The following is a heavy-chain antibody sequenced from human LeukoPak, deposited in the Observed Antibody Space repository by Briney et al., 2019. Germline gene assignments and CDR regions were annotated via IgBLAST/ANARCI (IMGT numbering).Heavy chain of an antibody. V-gene: IGHV4-39*01. D-gene: IGHD3/OR15-3a*01. CDR1: GDSISSSRYY. CDR2: IYYSGST. Sequence: SETLSLTCTVSGDSISSSRYYWGWIRQPPGKGLEWIGSIYYSGSTFYNPSLKSRVTISVDTSKDQFSLTLTSVTAADTALYYCARLDYDFWSGFYDFWGQGILVTVSS. J-gene: IGHJ4*02. CDR3: ARLDYDFWSGFYDF.